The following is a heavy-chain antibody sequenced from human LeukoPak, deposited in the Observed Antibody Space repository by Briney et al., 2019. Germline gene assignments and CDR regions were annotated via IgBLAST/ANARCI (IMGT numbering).Heavy chain of an antibody. CDR1: GFTFSSYW. J-gene: IGHJ6*03. CDR2: IKQDGSEK. D-gene: IGHD1-26*01. V-gene: IGHV3-7*01. Sequence: GGSLRLSCAASGFTFSSYWMSWVRQAPGKGLEWVANIKQDGSEKYYVDSVKGRFTISRDNAKNSLYLQMNSLRAEDTAVYYCARGGSYHYYYYYMDVWGKGTTVTVSS. CDR3: ARGGSYHYYYYYMDV.